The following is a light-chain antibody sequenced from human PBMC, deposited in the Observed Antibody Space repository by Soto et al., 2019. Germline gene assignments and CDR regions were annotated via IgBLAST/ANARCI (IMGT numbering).Light chain of an antibody. J-gene: IGLJ1*01. Sequence: QSALTQPASVSGSPGQSITISCTGTSSDVGGYNYVSWYQQHPGKAPKLMIYDVNNRPSGVSDRFSGSKSGNTASLIISGLQAEDEADYFCSSYTSSNTLYVLGAGTKVTVL. CDR3: SSYTSSNTLYV. CDR1: SSDVGGYNY. CDR2: DVN. V-gene: IGLV2-14*01.